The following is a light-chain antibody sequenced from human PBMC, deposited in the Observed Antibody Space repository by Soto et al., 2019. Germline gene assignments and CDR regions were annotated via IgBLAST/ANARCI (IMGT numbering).Light chain of an antibody. CDR1: QSVSSSY. V-gene: IGKV3-20*01. Sequence: EIVLTQSPGTLSLSPVERATLSCRASQSVSSSYLAWYQQKPGQAPRLLIYGASSRATGIPDRFSGSGSGTDFPLTISRLEPEDFAVYYCQQYGSSPYTFGQGTKLEIK. CDR3: QQYGSSPYT. J-gene: IGKJ2*01. CDR2: GAS.